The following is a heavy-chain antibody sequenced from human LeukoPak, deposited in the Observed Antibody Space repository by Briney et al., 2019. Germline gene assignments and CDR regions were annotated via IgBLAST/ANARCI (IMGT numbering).Heavy chain of an antibody. Sequence: GASVKVSCKASGYTFTGYYMHWVRQAPGQGLGWMGRINPNSGGTNYPQKFQGRVTMTRDTSISTAYMELSRLRSEDTAVYYCATSDGFGELRSWGQGTLVTVSS. J-gene: IGHJ4*02. CDR2: INPNSGGT. V-gene: IGHV1-2*06. CDR3: ATSDGFGELRS. CDR1: GYTFTGYY. D-gene: IGHD3-10*01.